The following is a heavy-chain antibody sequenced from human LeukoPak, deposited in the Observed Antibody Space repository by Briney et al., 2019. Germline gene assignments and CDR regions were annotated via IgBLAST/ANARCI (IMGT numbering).Heavy chain of an antibody. CDR3: ARGLDSSGYYQC. V-gene: IGHV1-46*01. J-gene: IGHJ4*02. Sequence: GASVKVSCKSSGYTFTNYYVHWVRQAPGQGLEWMGIINPSGGSTTYAQKFQGRVTMTRDTSTSTVYMELSSLRSEDTAVYYCARGLDSSGYYQCWGQGTLVTVSS. CDR1: GYTFTNYY. CDR2: INPSGGST. D-gene: IGHD3-22*01.